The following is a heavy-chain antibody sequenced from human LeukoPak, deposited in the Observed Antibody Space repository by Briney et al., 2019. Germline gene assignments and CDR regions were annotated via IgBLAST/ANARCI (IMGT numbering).Heavy chain of an antibody. CDR3: ARQMYSYETDP. CDR1: GGSISSYY. CDR2: IYHSGIT. J-gene: IGHJ5*02. D-gene: IGHD3-22*01. V-gene: IGHV4-59*08. Sequence: SETLSLTCTVSGGSISSYYWSWIRQPPGKGLECIGYIYHSGITNYNPSLKSRVTISLDASKNQFSLKLSSVTAADTAVYYCARQMYSYETDPWGQGTLVTVSS.